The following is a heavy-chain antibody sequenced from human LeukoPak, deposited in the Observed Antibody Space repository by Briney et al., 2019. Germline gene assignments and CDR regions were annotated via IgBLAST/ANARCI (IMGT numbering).Heavy chain of an antibody. D-gene: IGHD3-10*01. CDR1: GGSIGSSSYY. J-gene: IGHJ5*02. Sequence: SETLSLTCTVSGGSIGSSSYYWGWIRQPPGKGLEWIGSIYYSGSTYYNPSLKSRVTISVDTSKNQFSLKLSSVTAADTAVYYCARLYYYGSGSYRGFDPWGQGTLVTVSS. CDR2: IYYSGST. CDR3: ARLYYYGSGSYRGFDP. V-gene: IGHV4-39*01.